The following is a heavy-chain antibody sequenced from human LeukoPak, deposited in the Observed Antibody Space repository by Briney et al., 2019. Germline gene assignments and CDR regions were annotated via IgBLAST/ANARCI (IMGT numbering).Heavy chain of an antibody. Sequence: GGSPRLSCAASGFTFSSYGMHWVRQAPGKGLEWVAFIRYDGSNKYYADSVKGRFTISRDNSKNTLYLQMNSLRAEETAVYYFAKDQSRVSGRYNFDYWGQGTLVTGSS. CDR2: IRYDGSNK. V-gene: IGHV3-30*02. D-gene: IGHD3-10*01. CDR1: GFTFSSYG. J-gene: IGHJ4*02. CDR3: AKDQSRVSGRYNFDY.